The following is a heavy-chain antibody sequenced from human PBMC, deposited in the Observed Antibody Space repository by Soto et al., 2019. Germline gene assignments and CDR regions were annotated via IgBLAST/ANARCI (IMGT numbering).Heavy chain of an antibody. Sequence: SETLSLTCAVYGGSFSGYYWSWIRQPPGKGLEWIGEINHSGSTNYNPSLKSRVTISVDTSKNQFSLKLSSVTAADTAVYYCARGRILYCSSTSCYILGYYYGMDVWGQGTTVTVS. CDR1: GGSFSGYY. D-gene: IGHD2-2*02. V-gene: IGHV4-34*01. J-gene: IGHJ6*02. CDR3: ARGRILYCSSTSCYILGYYYGMDV. CDR2: INHSGST.